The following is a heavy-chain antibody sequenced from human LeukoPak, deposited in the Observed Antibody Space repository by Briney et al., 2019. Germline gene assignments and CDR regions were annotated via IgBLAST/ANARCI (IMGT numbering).Heavy chain of an antibody. D-gene: IGHD2-2*01. CDR3: ARVPAAFYTYNWFDP. CDR1: GYTFTGYY. J-gene: IGHJ5*02. Sequence: PLASVKVSCKASGYTFTGYYMHWVRQAPGQGLEWMGWINPNSGGTNYAQKFQGRVTMTRDTSISTAYMELSRLRSDDTAVYYCARVPAAFYTYNWFDPWGQGTLVTVSS. V-gene: IGHV1-2*02. CDR2: INPNSGGT.